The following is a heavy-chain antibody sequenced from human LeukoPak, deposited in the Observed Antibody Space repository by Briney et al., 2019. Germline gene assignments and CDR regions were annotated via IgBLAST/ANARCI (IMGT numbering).Heavy chain of an antibody. V-gene: IGHV4-39*01. CDR1: GGSISSSSYY. CDR2: IYYSGTT. D-gene: IGHD6-19*01. Sequence: SETLSLTCTVSGGSISSSSYYWGWIRQPPGKGLEWIGTIYYSGTTYSNPSLKSRVTISVDTSKNQFSLKLTSVTAADTAVYYCARLRGWLAYYYYGMDVWGQGTTVTVSS. J-gene: IGHJ6*02. CDR3: ARLRGWLAYYYYGMDV.